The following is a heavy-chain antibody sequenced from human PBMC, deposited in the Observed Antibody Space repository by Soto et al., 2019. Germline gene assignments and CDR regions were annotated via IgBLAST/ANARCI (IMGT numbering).Heavy chain of an antibody. Sequence: ASVKVSCKASGYTFINYYMHWVRQAPGQGFEWMGRISPKSGGTNYAQKFQGRVSMTWDTSLKTAYMELSRLRFDDAAVYFCARERYQVISDGMDVWGQGTTVTVSS. CDR2: ISPKSGGT. D-gene: IGHD2-2*01. CDR1: GYTFINYY. J-gene: IGHJ6*02. V-gene: IGHV1-2*02. CDR3: ARERYQVISDGMDV.